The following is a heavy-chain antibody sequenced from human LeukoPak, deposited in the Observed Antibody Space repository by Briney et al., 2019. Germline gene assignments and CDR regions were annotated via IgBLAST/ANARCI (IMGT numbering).Heavy chain of an antibody. J-gene: IGHJ6*03. D-gene: IGHD2-2*02. CDR3: ARGGHIVVVPAAIPDYYYYYMDV. Sequence: SVKVSCKASGGTFSSYAISWVRQAPGQGLEWMGGIIPIFGTANYAQKFQGRVTITTDESTSTAYMELSSLRSEDTAVYYCARGGHIVVVPAAIPDYYYYYMDVWGKGTTVTVSS. V-gene: IGHV1-69*05. CDR2: IIPIFGTA. CDR1: GGTFSSYA.